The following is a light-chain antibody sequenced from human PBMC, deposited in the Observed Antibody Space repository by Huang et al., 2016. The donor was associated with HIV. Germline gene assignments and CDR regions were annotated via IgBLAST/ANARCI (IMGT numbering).Light chain of an antibody. Sequence: DIQMTQSPSSLSASVGDRVTITCQASQFISNYLNWYQQKPGKAPKLLIFDASSLEKGVPSRFSGSGSGTDFTLTISSLQPEDVGTYYCQQYGNLITFGQGTRLEIK. CDR1: QFISNY. V-gene: IGKV1-33*01. CDR2: DAS. CDR3: QQYGNLIT. J-gene: IGKJ5*01.